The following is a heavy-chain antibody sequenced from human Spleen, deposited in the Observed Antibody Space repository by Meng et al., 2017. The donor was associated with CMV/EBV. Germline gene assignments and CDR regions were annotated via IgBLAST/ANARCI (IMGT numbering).Heavy chain of an antibody. CDR2: IYYTGST. CDR1: GDSISGSY. J-gene: IGHJ4*02. Sequence: GSLRLSCTVSGDSISGSYWSWIRQPPGKGPEWIGYIYYTGSTDYNPSLKSRVTISVDTSKNQFSLKLTSVTSADTAVYYCARGLTPKGYWGQGTLVTVSS. V-gene: IGHV4-59*01. CDR3: ARGLTPKGY. D-gene: IGHD2-15*01.